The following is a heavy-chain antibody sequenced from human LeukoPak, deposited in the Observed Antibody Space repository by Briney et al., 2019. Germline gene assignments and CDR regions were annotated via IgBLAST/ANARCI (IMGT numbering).Heavy chain of an antibody. CDR3: ARDMGHYYGSGSYWDY. D-gene: IGHD3-10*01. V-gene: IGHV3-7*01. J-gene: IGHJ4*02. CDR1: GFTFSSYW. Sequence: PGGSLRLSCAPSGFTFSSYWKSWVRQAPGKGLGWVANIKQDGSEKYYVDSVKGRFTISRDNAKNSLYLQMNSLRAEDTAVYYCARDMGHYYGSGSYWDYWGQGTLVTVSS. CDR2: IKQDGSEK.